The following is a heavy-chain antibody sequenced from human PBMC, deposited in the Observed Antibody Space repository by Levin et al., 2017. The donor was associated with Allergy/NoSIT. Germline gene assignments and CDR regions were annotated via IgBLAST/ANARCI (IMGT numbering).Heavy chain of an antibody. CDR2: ISYDGSNK. CDR1: GFTFSSYG. D-gene: IGHD5-24*01. J-gene: IGHJ4*02. Sequence: PGGSLRLSCAASGFTFSSYGMHWVRQAPGKGLEWVAVISYDGSNKYYADSVKGRFTISRDNSKNTLYLQMNSLRAEDTAVYYCAKVLRRWLQHQLFDYWGQGTLVTVSS. V-gene: IGHV3-30*18. CDR3: AKVLRRWLQHQLFDY.